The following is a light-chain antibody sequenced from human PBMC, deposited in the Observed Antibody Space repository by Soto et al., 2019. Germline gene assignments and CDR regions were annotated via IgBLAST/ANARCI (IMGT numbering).Light chain of an antibody. CDR3: QQVNSYPQT. CDR2: AAF. Sequence: IQLTQSPSSLSASLLDIFTIIFLASQGIGTYLAWYQQKPGKAPKLLIYAAFTLHSGVPARFSGSRSGTDFTLTISSLQPEDFATYYCQQVNSYPQTFGQGTRLEIK. CDR1: QGIGTY. V-gene: IGKV1-9*01. J-gene: IGKJ5*01.